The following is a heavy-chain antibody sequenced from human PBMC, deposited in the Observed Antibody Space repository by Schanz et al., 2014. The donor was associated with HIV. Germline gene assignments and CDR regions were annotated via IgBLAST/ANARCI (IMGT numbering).Heavy chain of an antibody. CDR1: RFTFSNYG. CDR3: ARGRNGMGV. J-gene: IGHJ6*02. V-gene: IGHV3-33*08. Sequence: QVQLVESGGGVVQPGRSLRLSCAASRFTFSNYGMHWVRQAPGKGLEWVAVIWYDGSNKYYADSVKGRFTISRDNSKKTLYLQMNSLRAEDTAVYYCARGRNGMGVWGPGTTVTVSS. CDR2: IWYDGSNK.